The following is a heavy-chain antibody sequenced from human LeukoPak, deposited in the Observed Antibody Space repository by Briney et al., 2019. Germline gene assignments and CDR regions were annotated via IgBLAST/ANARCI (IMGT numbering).Heavy chain of an antibody. V-gene: IGHV4-59*08. CDR3: SRHNVPYYYGMDV. D-gene: IGHD3-16*01. Sequence: SPTLSLTRTVAACSISSHYRSWVRQQPGEGMEWLVYIYYIGRTNNNPALNSRVTISVDTSKNQFSLKLSSVTAADTAVYCCSRHNVPYYYGMDVWGPGTTVTASS. CDR1: ACSISSHY. CDR2: IYYIGRT. J-gene: IGHJ6*02.